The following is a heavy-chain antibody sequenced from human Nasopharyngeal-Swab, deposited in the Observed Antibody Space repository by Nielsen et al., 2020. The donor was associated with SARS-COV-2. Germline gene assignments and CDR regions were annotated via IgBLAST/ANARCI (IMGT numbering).Heavy chain of an antibody. CDR2: IYYTGST. D-gene: IGHD1-1*01. CDR3: ARRELGRDDFDY. J-gene: IGHJ4*02. CDR1: GGSISSDSYY. Sequence: SETLSLTCTVSGGSISSDSYYWGWIRQPPGKGLEWVGTIYYTGSTYYNPSLKSRVSISVVASKNQFSLMLSSATAADTAVYYCARRELGRDDFDYWGQGTLVTVSS. V-gene: IGHV4-39*01.